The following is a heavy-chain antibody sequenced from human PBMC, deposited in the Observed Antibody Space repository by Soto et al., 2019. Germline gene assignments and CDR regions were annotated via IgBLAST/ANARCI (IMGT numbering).Heavy chain of an antibody. CDR3: AREGYSSGYYYYYGMDV. V-gene: IGHV4-59*01. J-gene: IGHJ6*02. CDR1: GGSISSYY. D-gene: IGHD3-22*01. Sequence: QVQLQESGPGLVKPSETLSLTCTVSGGSISSYYWSWIRQPPGKGLEWIGYIYYSGSTNYNPSLKGLVTISVDTSKNPFSLKLSSVTAADTAVYYCAREGYSSGYYYYYGMDVWGQGTTVTVSS. CDR2: IYYSGST.